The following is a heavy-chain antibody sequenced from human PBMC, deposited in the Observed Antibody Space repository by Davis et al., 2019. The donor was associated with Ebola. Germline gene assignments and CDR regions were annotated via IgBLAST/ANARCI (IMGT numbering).Heavy chain of an antibody. J-gene: IGHJ5*02. CDR1: GGSSSGYY. Sequence: MPSETLSLTCAVYGGSSSGYYWSWIRQPPGKGLEWIGEINHSGSTNYNPSLKSRVTISVDKSKNQFSLKLSSVTAADTAVYYCARESMAWEDWGFDPWGQGTLVTVSS. D-gene: IGHD3/OR15-3a*01. CDR3: ARESMAWEDWGFDP. V-gene: IGHV4-34*01. CDR2: INHSGST.